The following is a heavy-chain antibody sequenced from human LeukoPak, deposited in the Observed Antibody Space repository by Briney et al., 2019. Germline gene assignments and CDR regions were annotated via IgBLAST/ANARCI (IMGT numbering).Heavy chain of an antibody. CDR1: GFTFSSYG. CDR3: AKDWWGITAAGTMDYYGMDV. Sequence: GRSLRLSCAASGFTFSSYGMHWVRQAPGKGLEWVAVISYDGSNKYYADSVKGRFTISRDNSKNTLCLQMNSLRAEDTAVYYCAKDWWGITAAGTMDYYGMDVWGQGTTVTVSS. V-gene: IGHV3-30*18. CDR2: ISYDGSNK. D-gene: IGHD6-13*01. J-gene: IGHJ6*02.